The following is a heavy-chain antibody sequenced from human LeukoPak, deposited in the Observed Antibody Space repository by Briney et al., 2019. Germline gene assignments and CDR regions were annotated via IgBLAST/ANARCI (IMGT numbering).Heavy chain of an antibody. CDR2: ISYDGGNE. V-gene: IGHV3-30*04. CDR1: GFIFEDFA. CDR3: ARDPPFSSGWSQNHFDH. D-gene: IGHD6-19*01. J-gene: IGHJ4*02. Sequence: PGRSLRLSCAPSGFIFEDFAMHWVRQAQGKGLDWVDLISYDGGNENYADSVKGRFTISRDNSKNTLYLHMNSLRPEDTAVYYCARDPPFSSGWSQNHFDHWGQGTLVTVSS.